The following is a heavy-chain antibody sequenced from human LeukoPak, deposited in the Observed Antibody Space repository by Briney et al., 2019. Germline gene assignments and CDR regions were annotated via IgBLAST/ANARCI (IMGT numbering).Heavy chain of an antibody. V-gene: IGHV3-23*01. CDR3: AIQKWELLPYFDY. Sequence: GGSLRLSCAASGFTFSGYWMSWVRQAPGKGLEWVSAISGSGGSTYYADSVKGRFTISRDNSKNTLYLQMNSLRAEDTAVYYCAIQKWELLPYFDYWGQGTLVTVSS. CDR2: ISGSGGST. J-gene: IGHJ4*02. CDR1: GFTFSGYW. D-gene: IGHD1-26*01.